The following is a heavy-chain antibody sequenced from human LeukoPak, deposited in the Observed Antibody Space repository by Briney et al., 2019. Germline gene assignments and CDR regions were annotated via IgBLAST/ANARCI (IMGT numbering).Heavy chain of an antibody. CDR2: ISYDGSNK. CDR1: GFTFSSYS. Sequence: GGSLRLSCAASGFTFSSYSIHWVRQAPGKGLEWVAVISYDGSNKYYADSVKGLFTISRDNSKNTLYLQMNSLRAEDTAVYYCAREPFGGYQYYYYYYGMDVWGKGTTVTVSS. V-gene: IGHV3-30*04. D-gene: IGHD3-16*01. J-gene: IGHJ6*04. CDR3: AREPFGGYQYYYYYYGMDV.